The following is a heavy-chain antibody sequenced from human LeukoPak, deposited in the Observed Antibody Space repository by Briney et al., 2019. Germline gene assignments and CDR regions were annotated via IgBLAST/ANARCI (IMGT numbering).Heavy chain of an antibody. CDR2: IKSKTDGGTT. J-gene: IGHJ6*02. CDR1: GFTFSNAW. D-gene: IGHD5-18*01. CDR3: TTTGYSYGPDYYYGMDV. Sequence: GGSLRLSCAASGFTFSNAWMNWVRQAPGKGLEWVGRIKSKTDGGTTDYAAPVKGRFTISRDDSKNTLYLQMNSLKTEDTAVYYCTTTGYSYGPDYYYGMDVWGQGTTVTVSS. V-gene: IGHV3-15*07.